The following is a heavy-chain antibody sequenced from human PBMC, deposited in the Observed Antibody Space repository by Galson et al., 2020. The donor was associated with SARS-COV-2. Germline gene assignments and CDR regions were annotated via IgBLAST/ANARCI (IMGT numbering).Heavy chain of an antibody. CDR2: IWYDGSNK. CDR1: GFTFSSYG. J-gene: IGHJ4*02. V-gene: IGHV3-33*01. CDR3: AREGPINGVVVAAYDY. Sequence: TGGSLRLSCAASGFTFSSYGMHWVRQAPGKGLEWVAVIWYDGSNKYYADSVKGRFTISRDNSKNTLYLQMNSLRAEDTAVYYCAREGPINGVVVAAYDYWCQGTLVTVSS. D-gene: IGHD2-15*01.